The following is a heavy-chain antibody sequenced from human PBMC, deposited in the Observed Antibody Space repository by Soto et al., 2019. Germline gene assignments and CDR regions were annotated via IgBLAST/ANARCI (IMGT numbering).Heavy chain of an antibody. V-gene: IGHV3-30*18. CDR3: AKALGRDGYTPVGY. CDR2: ISYAESNK. J-gene: IGHJ4*02. CDR1: GFTFSSYG. D-gene: IGHD5-12*01. Sequence: QVQLVESGGGVVQPGRSLRLSCAASGFTFSSYGMHWVSQAPGKGLEWVAIISYAESNKDYADSVKGRFTISRDNAKNTLYLQMDSLRAEDTAVYYCAKALGRDGYTPVGYWGQGTLVTVSS.